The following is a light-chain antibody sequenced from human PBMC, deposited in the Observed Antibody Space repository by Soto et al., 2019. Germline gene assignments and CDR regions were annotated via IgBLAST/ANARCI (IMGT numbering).Light chain of an antibody. CDR1: ESISRW. Sequence: DIQMTQSPSTLSASLGDRVTITCRASESISRWLVWYQQKPGRAPQLLIYDASRLKTGVPSRFSGSGSGTEFTLTITRLHPDDFATYHCQQYNTLSLTFGGGTKVDIK. CDR2: DAS. V-gene: IGKV1-5*01. CDR3: QQYNTLSLT. J-gene: IGKJ4*01.